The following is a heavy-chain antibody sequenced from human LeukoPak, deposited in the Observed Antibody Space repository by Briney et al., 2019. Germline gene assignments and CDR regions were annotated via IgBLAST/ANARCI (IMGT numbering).Heavy chain of an antibody. D-gene: IGHD4-17*01. Sequence: SQTLSLTCTVSGGSISSGDYYWSWIRQPPGKGLEWIGYIYYSGSTYYNPSLKSRVTISVDTSKNQFSLKLSFVTAADTAVYYCAREATRLREIDYWGQGTLVTVSS. CDR3: AREATRLREIDY. CDR1: GGSISSGDYY. J-gene: IGHJ4*02. CDR2: IYYSGST. V-gene: IGHV4-30-4*08.